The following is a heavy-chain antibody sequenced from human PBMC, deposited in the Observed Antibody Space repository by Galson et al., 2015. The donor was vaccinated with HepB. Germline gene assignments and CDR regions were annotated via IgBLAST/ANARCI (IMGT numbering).Heavy chain of an antibody. Sequence: SLRLSCAASGFTFSSYAMHWVRQAPGKGLEWVAVISYDGSNKYYADSVKGRFTISRDNSKNTLYLQMNSLRAEDTAVYYCAKDTRYCSGGSCYPANWFDPWGQGTLVTVSS. CDR1: GFTFSSYA. J-gene: IGHJ5*02. V-gene: IGHV3-30*04. CDR3: AKDTRYCSGGSCYPANWFDP. D-gene: IGHD2-15*01. CDR2: ISYDGSNK.